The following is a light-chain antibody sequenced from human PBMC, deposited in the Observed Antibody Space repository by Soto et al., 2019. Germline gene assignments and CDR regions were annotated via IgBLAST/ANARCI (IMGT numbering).Light chain of an antibody. CDR3: LQYDTCPWM. J-gene: IGKJ1*01. CDR1: QGFSGN. Sequence: AIRMTQSPSSVSASAGDRVTITCRASQGFSGNLAWYQQKPGKAPKLLIHTASTLQSGVPSRFSGSGSGTDFTLTIDCLQSDDFATYYCLQYDTCPWMFGRGTKVEV. V-gene: IGKV1-8*01. CDR2: TAS.